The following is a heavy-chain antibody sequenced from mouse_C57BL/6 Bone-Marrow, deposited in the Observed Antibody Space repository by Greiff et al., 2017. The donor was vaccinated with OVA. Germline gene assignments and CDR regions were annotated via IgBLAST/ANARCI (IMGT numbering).Heavy chain of an antibody. CDR3: ARGRYYSNYVDWYFDV. V-gene: IGHV1-4*01. CDR2: INPSSGYT. Sequence: QVQLQQSGAELARPGASVKMSCKASGYTFTSYTMHWVKQRPGQGLEWIGYINPSSGYTKYNQKFKDKATLTADKSSSTAYMQLSSLTSEDSAVYYCARGRYYSNYVDWYFDVWGTGTTVTVSS. D-gene: IGHD2-5*01. J-gene: IGHJ1*03. CDR1: GYTFTSYT.